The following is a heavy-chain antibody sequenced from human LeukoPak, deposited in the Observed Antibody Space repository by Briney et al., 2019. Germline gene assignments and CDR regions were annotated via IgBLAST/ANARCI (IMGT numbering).Heavy chain of an antibody. CDR2: MNPNSGNT. V-gene: IGHV1-8*01. CDR1: GYTFTSYD. Sequence: ASVKVSCKASGYTFTSYDINWVRQATGQGLEWMGWMNPNSGNTGYAQKFQGRVTMTRNTSISTAYMELSSLRSEDAAVYYCAREYSSSSYYYYYYMDVWGKGTTVTVSS. J-gene: IGHJ6*03. D-gene: IGHD6-6*01. CDR3: AREYSSSSYYYYYYMDV.